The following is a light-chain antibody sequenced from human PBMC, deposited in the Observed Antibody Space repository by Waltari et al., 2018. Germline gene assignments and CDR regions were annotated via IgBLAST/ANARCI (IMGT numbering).Light chain of an antibody. J-gene: IGLJ3*02. Sequence: QSMLTQPPSVSAAPGQKVTISCSGSSSNIGNNYVSWYQQLPGTAPKLLINENANRPSGIPDRFSGSKSGTSATLGITGLQTGDEADYYCGTWDSSLSPLWVFGGGTKLTVL. CDR3: GTWDSSLSPLWV. CDR1: SSNIGNNY. CDR2: ENA. V-gene: IGLV1-51*01.